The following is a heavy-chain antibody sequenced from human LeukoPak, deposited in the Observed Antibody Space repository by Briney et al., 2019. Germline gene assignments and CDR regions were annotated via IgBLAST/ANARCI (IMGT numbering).Heavy chain of an antibody. CDR3: AKRGVVIRVILVGFHKEAYYFDS. Sequence: GGSLRLSCAVSGITLSNYGMSWVRQAPGKGLEWVAGISDSGGRTNYADSVTGRFTISRDSPKNTLYLQMNSLRAEDTALYFCAKRGVVIRVILVGFHKEAYYFDSWGQGALVTVSS. D-gene: IGHD3-22*01. J-gene: IGHJ4*02. CDR1: GITLSNYG. V-gene: IGHV3-23*01. CDR2: ISDSGGRT.